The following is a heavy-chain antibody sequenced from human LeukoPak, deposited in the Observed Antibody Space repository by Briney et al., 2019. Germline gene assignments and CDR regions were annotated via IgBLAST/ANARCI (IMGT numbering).Heavy chain of an antibody. V-gene: IGHV1-2*02. Sequence: ASVKLSCKASGYTFTGYYMHWVRQAPGQGLEWMGWINPNSGGTNYAQKFQGRVTMTRDTSISTAYMELSRLRSDDTAVYYCARVLATQTYYYYMDVWGKGTTVTVSS. CDR1: GYTFTGYY. CDR2: INPNSGGT. J-gene: IGHJ6*03. D-gene: IGHD5-12*01. CDR3: ARVLATQTYYYYMDV.